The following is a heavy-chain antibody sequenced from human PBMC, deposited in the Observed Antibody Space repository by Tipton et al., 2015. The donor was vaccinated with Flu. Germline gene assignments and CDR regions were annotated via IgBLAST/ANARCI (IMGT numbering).Heavy chain of an antibody. D-gene: IGHD2-15*01. CDR2: IYQSGST. Sequence: TLSLTCDVSGYSISRGYYWGWLRQPPGKGLEWIGSIYQSGSTYYNPSLKSRVTISVDTSKNQPSLKFSSVTAADTAVYYCARQGAYCSGGTCSPTGHFHHWGPGTLFTVCS. CDR1: GYSISRGYY. J-gene: IGHJ1*01. V-gene: IGHV4-38-2*01. CDR3: ARQGAYCSGGTCSPTGHFHH.